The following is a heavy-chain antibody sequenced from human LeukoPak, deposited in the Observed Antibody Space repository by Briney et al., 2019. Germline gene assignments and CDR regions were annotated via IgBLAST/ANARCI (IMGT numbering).Heavy chain of an antibody. D-gene: IGHD1-26*01. CDR2: INPNSGGT. V-gene: IGHV1-2*02. CDR1: GYTFTSYD. J-gene: IGHJ4*02. Sequence: ASVKVSCKASGYTFTSYDINWVRQATGQGLEWMGWINPNSGGTNYAQKFQGRVTMTRDTSISTAYMELSRLRSDDTAVYYCARGIVGVPVDYWGQGTLVTVSS. CDR3: ARGIVGVPVDY.